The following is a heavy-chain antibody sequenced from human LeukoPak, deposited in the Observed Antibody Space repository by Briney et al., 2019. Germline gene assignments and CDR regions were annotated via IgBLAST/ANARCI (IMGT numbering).Heavy chain of an antibody. CDR1: GGSIDISY. Sequence: SETLSLTCTVSGGSIDISYWSWLRQPPGKGLEWIGYIYYTGSTEYHPSLKSRVTISLDTSKNQFSLKLTSVTAADTAVYYCARVYQSAEYYFDYWGQGNLVSVSS. D-gene: IGHD2-2*01. CDR2: IYYTGST. CDR3: ARVYQSAEYYFDY. V-gene: IGHV4-59*01. J-gene: IGHJ4*02.